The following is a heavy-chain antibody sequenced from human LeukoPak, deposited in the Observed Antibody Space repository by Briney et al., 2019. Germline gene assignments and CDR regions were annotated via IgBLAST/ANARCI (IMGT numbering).Heavy chain of an antibody. CDR1: GFTFSDYG. CDR2: VRNDGSNE. V-gene: IGHV3-30*02. CDR3: AKGGSSSHNGFDP. J-gene: IGHJ5*02. D-gene: IGHD6-13*01. Sequence: PGGSLRLSCAASGFTFSDYGMHWVRQSPGKGREGVAFVRNDGSNEYYRDSVKGRFTISRDNSRNTLYLQMNSRRAEDTAVYYCAKGGSSSHNGFDPWGQRTLVTVSS.